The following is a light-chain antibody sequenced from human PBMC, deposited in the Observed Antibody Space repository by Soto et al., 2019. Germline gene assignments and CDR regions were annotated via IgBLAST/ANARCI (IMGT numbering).Light chain of an antibody. CDR3: QQFSSYPLT. J-gene: IGKJ4*01. CDR1: QTVRNNY. V-gene: IGKV3-20*01. CDR2: DAS. Sequence: EFVLTQSPGTLSLSPWERGTLSCGSSQTVRNNYLAWYQQKPGQAPRLLIYDASSRATGIPDRFSGGGSGTDFTLTISRLEPEDFAVYYCQQFSSYPLTFGGGTKVDI.